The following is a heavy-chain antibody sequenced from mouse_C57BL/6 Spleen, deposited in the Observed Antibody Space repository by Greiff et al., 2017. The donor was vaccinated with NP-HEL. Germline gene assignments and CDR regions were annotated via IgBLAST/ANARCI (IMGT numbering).Heavy chain of an antibody. CDR2: INPNNGGT. J-gene: IGHJ4*01. Sequence: VQLQQSGPELVKPGASVKMSCKASGYTFTDYNMHWVKQSHGKSLEWIGYINPNNGGTSYNQKFKGKATLTVNKSSSTAYMELRSLTSEDSAVYYCARTYGNYEDAMDYWGQGTSVTVSS. CDR1: GYTFTDYN. CDR3: ARTYGNYEDAMDY. D-gene: IGHD2-1*01. V-gene: IGHV1-22*01.